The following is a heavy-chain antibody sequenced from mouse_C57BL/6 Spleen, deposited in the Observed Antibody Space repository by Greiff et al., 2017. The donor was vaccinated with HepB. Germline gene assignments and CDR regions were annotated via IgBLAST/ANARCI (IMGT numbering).Heavy chain of an antibody. V-gene: IGHV1-82*01. Sequence: QVQLQQSGPELVKPGASVKISCKASGYAFSSSWMNWVKQRPGKGLEWIGRIYPGDGDTNYNGKFKGKATLTADKSSSTAYMQLSSLTSEDSAVYFCASEGYVDVWGTGTTVTVSS. CDR1: GYAFSSSW. CDR3: ASEGYVDV. J-gene: IGHJ1*03. CDR2: IYPGDGDT.